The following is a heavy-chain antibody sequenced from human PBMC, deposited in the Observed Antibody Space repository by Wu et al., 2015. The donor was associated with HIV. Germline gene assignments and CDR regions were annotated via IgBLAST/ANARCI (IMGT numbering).Heavy chain of an antibody. CDR2: INTKNGNI. CDR1: GYKFNNYG. Sequence: QVQLVQSGGEVKKPGASVKVSCKASGYKFNNYGISWVRQAPGQGLECMGCINTKNGNIHYAQKLQGRVTMTTDTSTSTAYMELRSLRSDDTAVYYCARALAFRKNWFDPWGQGTLVTVSS. CDR3: ARALAFRKNWFDP. J-gene: IGHJ5*02. V-gene: IGHV1-18*01.